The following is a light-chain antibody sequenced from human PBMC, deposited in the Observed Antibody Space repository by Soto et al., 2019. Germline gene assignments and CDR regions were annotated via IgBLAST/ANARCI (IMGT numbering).Light chain of an antibody. CDR1: ESISTW. CDR2: GAS. J-gene: IGKJ5*01. Sequence: GDRVTITCRASESISTWLAWYQQKPGKAPKLLIYGASSLESGVPPRFRGSGSGTEFTLTISRLQPDDFETYYCQQYNSYPITFGQGTRLEIK. CDR3: QQYNSYPIT. V-gene: IGKV1-5*03.